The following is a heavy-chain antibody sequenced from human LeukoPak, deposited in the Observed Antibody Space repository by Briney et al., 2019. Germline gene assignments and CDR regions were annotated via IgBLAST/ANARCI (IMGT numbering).Heavy chain of an antibody. J-gene: IGHJ2*01. Sequence: AGGSLRLSCAASGFTFDDYAMHWVRQAPGKGLEWVSGISWNSGSIGYADSVKGRFTISRDNAKNSLYLQMNSLRAEDTALYYCAKAPQLVPYWYFDLWGRGTLVTVSS. V-gene: IGHV3-9*01. CDR3: AKAPQLVPYWYFDL. CDR2: ISWNSGSI. D-gene: IGHD6-13*01. CDR1: GFTFDDYA.